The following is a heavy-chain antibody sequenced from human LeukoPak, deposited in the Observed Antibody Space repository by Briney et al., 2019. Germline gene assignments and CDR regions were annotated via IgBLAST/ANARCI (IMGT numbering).Heavy chain of an antibody. Sequence: SETLSLTCAVYGGSFSGYYWSWVRQAPGKGLEWIGEINHSGSTNYNPSLNRLVTISVDTSKNQFSLKLSSVTAADTAVYYCARLYGSGSYYTYYYYYGMDVWGQGTTVTVSS. CDR3: ARLYGSGSYYTYYYYYGMDV. J-gene: IGHJ6*02. CDR1: GGSFSGYY. CDR2: INHSGST. V-gene: IGHV4-34*01. D-gene: IGHD3-10*01.